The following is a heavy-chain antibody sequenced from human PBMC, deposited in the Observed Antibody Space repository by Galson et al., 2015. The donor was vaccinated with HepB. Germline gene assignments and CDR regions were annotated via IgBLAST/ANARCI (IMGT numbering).Heavy chain of an antibody. CDR3: ATVLRYFDWLAEKGGWFDY. J-gene: IGHJ4*02. V-gene: IGHV1-24*01. D-gene: IGHD3-9*01. Sequence: SVKVSCKVSGYTLTELSMHWVRQAPGKGLEWMGGFDPEDGETIYAQKFQGRVTMTEDTSTDTAYMELSSLRSEDTAVYYCATVLRYFDWLAEKGGWFDYWGQGTLVTVSS. CDR2: FDPEDGET. CDR1: GYTLTELS.